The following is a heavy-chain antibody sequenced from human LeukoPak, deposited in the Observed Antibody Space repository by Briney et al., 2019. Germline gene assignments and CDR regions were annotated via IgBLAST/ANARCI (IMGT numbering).Heavy chain of an antibody. J-gene: IGHJ4*02. Sequence: SGGSLRLSCAASGFTFSDYWMHWVRQAPGKGLVWVSHINADEDRAAYADSVKGRFTISRDNARNTLYLQMNSLRAEDTAVYYCAGSGSYRFDYWGQGTLVTVSS. CDR1: GFTFSDYW. CDR2: INADEDRA. V-gene: IGHV3-74*01. CDR3: AGSGSYRFDY. D-gene: IGHD1-26*01.